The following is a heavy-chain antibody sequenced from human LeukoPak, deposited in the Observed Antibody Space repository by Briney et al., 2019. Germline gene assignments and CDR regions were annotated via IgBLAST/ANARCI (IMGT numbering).Heavy chain of an antibody. Sequence: PGGSLRLSCAASGFTFSVYYLSWIRQAPGKGLEWVSHISGSGGSTYFADSVKGRFTISRDNSKNTLYLQMNSLRVEDTAVYYCAKAKFCSGGSCLFDYWGQGTLVTVSS. V-gene: IGHV3-23*01. D-gene: IGHD2-15*01. CDR1: GFTFSVYY. J-gene: IGHJ4*02. CDR3: AKAKFCSGGSCLFDY. CDR2: ISGSGGST.